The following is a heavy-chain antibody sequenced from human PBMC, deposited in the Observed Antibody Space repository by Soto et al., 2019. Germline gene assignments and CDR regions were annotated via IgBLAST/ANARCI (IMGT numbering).Heavy chain of an antibody. CDR2: IYHSGST. D-gene: IGHD6-19*01. Sequence: PSETLSLTCAVSGYSISSGYYWGWIRQPPGKGLEWIGSIYHSGSTYYNPSLKSRVTISVDTSKNQFSLKLSSVTAADTAVYYCARVGLRGDSRGWTGSIPWLDPWGQGTLVTVSS. V-gene: IGHV4-38-2*01. CDR1: GYSISSGYY. CDR3: ARVGLRGDSRGWTGSIPWLDP. J-gene: IGHJ5*02.